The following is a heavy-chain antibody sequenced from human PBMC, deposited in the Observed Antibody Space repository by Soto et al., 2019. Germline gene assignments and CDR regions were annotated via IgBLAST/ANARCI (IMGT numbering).Heavy chain of an antibody. CDR3: ARDFQYYGFWSGRGGLDV. CDR1: GFTFSGYG. D-gene: IGHD3-3*01. J-gene: IGHJ6*02. V-gene: IGHV3-33*01. CDR2: RWYERSNK. Sequence: LPCAASGFTFSGYGMHGVSQNPGKGLEGVAGRWYERSNKYYADSVKGRFTISRDNSKNTLYLQMNSLRAEDTAVYYCARDFQYYGFWSGRGGLDVWGQGTTVPVSS.